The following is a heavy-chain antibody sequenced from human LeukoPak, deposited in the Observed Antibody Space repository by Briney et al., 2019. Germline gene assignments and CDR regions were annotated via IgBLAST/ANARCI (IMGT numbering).Heavy chain of an antibody. D-gene: IGHD3-22*01. CDR3: ARHGYESSGYSYYDY. J-gene: IGHJ4*02. CDR2: IDPSDSYT. V-gene: IGHV5-10-1*01. Sequence: GESLRISCKGSGYSFTSHRITWVRQMPGRGLEWMGRIDPSDSYTNYSPSFQGHVTISADKSISTAYLQWSSLKASDTAMYYCARHGYESSGYSYYDYWGQGTLVTVSS. CDR1: GYSFTSHR.